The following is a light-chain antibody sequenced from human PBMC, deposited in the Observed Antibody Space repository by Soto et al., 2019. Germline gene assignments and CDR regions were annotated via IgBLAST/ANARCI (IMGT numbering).Light chain of an antibody. V-gene: IGKV1-5*01. CDR2: DTS. J-gene: IGKJ1*01. CDR3: QHYSAFSVT. Sequence: IQMTQSPSTLSASVGDRVTITCRASQSVSDWLAWYQQKPGNPPKLLIYDTSRLESAVPSRFSASGSGTEFTLTISRLQPDDLATYYCQHYSAFSVTFGQGTKVDI. CDR1: QSVSDW.